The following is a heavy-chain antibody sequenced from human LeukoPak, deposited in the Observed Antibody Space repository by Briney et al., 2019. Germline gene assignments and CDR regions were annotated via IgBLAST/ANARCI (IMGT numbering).Heavy chain of an antibody. CDR1: GYTFTGYY. Sequence: ASVKVSCKASGYTFTGYYTHWVRQAPGQGLEWMGWINPNSGGTNYAQKFQGRVTMTRDTSISTAYMELSRLRSDDSAVYYCAKDIRREGNNDFDCWGQGTLVTVSS. CDR3: AKDIRREGNNDFDC. D-gene: IGHD5-24*01. CDR2: INPNSGGT. J-gene: IGHJ4*02. V-gene: IGHV1-2*02.